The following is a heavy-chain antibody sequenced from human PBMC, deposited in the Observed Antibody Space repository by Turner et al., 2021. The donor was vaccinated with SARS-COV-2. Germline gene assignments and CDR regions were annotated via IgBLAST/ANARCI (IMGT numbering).Heavy chain of an antibody. V-gene: IGHV1-24*01. Sequence: VQLVQSGAEVKQPGASAKVSCKVSGYTLIELSMHWVRQAPGKGLEWMGGFDPEDGETIYAQKFQGRVTMTEDTSTDTAYMELSSLRSEDTAVYYCATGTPLGYQNWFDPWGQGTLVTVSS. J-gene: IGHJ5*02. CDR1: GYTLIELS. CDR2: FDPEDGET. CDR3: ATGTPLGYQNWFDP. D-gene: IGHD2-2*01.